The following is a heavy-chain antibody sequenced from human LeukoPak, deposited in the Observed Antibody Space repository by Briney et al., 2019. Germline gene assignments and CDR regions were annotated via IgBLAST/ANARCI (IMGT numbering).Heavy chain of an antibody. Sequence: SETLSLTCAVYGGSFSGYYWSWIRQPPGKGLEWIGEINHSGSTNYNPSLKSRVTISVGTSKNQFSLKLSSVTAADTAVYYCARSGSSWFPFDYWGQGTLVTVSS. D-gene: IGHD6-13*01. J-gene: IGHJ4*02. CDR1: GGSFSGYY. V-gene: IGHV4-34*01. CDR2: INHSGST. CDR3: ARSGSSWFPFDY.